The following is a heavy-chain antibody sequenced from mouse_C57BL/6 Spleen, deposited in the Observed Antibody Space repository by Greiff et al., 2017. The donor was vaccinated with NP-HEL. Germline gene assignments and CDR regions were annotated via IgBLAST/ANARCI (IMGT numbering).Heavy chain of an antibody. V-gene: IGHV5-9-1*02. CDR3: TSITTVVDWFAY. CDR2: ISSGGDYI. D-gene: IGHD1-1*01. Sequence: EVKLVESGEGLVKPGGSLKLSCAASGFTFSSYAMSWVRQTPEKRLEWVAYISSGGDYIYYADTVKGRFTISRDNARNTLYLQMSSLKSEDTAMYYCTSITTVVDWFAYWGQGTLVTVSA. CDR1: GFTFSSYA. J-gene: IGHJ3*01.